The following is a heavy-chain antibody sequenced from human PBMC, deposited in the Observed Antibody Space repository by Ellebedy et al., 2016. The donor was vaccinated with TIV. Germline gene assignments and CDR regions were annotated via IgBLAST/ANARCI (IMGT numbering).Heavy chain of an antibody. V-gene: IGHV3-7*01. CDR3: ARDRLFYYYYGMDV. CDR2: IKQDGSEK. Sequence: GGSLRLSCAASGFMFSDYYMSWIRQAPGKGLEWVANIKQDGSEKYYVDSVKGRFTISRDNAKNSLYLQMNSLRAEDTAVYYCARDRLFYYYYGMDVWGQGTTVTVSS. CDR1: GFMFSDYY. J-gene: IGHJ6*02.